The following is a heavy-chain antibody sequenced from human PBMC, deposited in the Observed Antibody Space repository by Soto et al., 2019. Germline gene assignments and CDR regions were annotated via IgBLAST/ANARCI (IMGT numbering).Heavy chain of an antibody. D-gene: IGHD3-9*01. Sequence: SETLSLTCSVSGAPITSNYWTWIRQPPGKGLEWIGYLDHQGYSNYSPSLRSRVSMSIDTSKNQLSLKVHSVTAADTAVYYCERVTVTGYFDWPDPWGQGTRGTV. CDR3: ERVTVTGYFDWPDP. J-gene: IGHJ5*02. V-gene: IGHV4-59*01. CDR1: GAPITSNY. CDR2: LDHQGYS.